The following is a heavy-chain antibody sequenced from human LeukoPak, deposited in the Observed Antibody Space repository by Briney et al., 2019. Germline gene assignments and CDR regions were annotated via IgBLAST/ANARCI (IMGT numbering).Heavy chain of an antibody. CDR3: ARGGSGWPDY. J-gene: IGHJ4*02. D-gene: IGHD6-19*01. CDR1: GFTFSSYW. V-gene: IGHV3-7*01. CDR2: INQDGTEK. Sequence: GGSLRLSCAASGFTFSSYWMSWVRQAPGEGLEWVAKINQDGTEKAYVDSVRGRFTISRDNAKNSLFLQMNSLRAEDTAVYYCARGGSGWPDYWGQGTLVTVSS.